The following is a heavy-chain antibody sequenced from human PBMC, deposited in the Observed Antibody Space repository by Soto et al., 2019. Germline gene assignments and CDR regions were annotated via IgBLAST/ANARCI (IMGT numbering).Heavy chain of an antibody. Sequence: PGGSLRLSCASSGFTFRSYAMTLVRQAPGKGLEWVSAVTYNSGSTYYADSVKGRFTISRDNSKNTLYLQMNSLRAEDTAVYYCAKRATGTYFDYWGQGTLVTVSS. CDR1: GFTFRSYA. CDR3: AKRATGTYFDY. CDR2: VTYNSGST. V-gene: IGHV3-23*01. D-gene: IGHD1-1*01. J-gene: IGHJ4*02.